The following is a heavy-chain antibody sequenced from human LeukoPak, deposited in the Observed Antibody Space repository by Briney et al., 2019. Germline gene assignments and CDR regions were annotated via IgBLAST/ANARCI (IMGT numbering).Heavy chain of an antibody. CDR1: GGSFSGYS. J-gene: IGHJ3*02. CDR2: INHSGST. Sequence: KPSETLSLTCAVYGGSFSGYSWSWIRQPQGKGLEWIGEINHSGSTDYNPSLKSRVTISVDTSKNQFSLRLSAVTSADAAVYYCARGPVEIGVPCDIWGQGTMVTVSS. CDR3: ARGPVEIGVPCDI. D-gene: IGHD5-24*01. V-gene: IGHV4-34*01.